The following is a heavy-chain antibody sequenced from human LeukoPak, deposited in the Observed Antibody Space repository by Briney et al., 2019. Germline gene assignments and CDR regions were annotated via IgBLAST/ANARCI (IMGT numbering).Heavy chain of an antibody. CDR2: IYYSGST. V-gene: IGHV4-39*01. D-gene: IGHD3-22*01. CDR1: GGSISSSSYY. J-gene: IGHJ3*02. CDR3: ARPDTYYYDSSGYPAAFDI. Sequence: SETLSLTCTVSGGSISSSSYYWGWIRQPPGKGLEWIGSIYYSGSTYYNPSLKSRVTISVDTSKNQFSLKLSSVTAADTAVYYCARPDTYYYDSSGYPAAFDIWAKGQWSPSLQ.